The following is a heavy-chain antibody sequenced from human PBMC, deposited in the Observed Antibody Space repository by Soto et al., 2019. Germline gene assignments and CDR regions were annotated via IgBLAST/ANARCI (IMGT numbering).Heavy chain of an antibody. J-gene: IGHJ4*02. CDR3: AREADGDYLPYFDY. V-gene: IGHV3-48*02. CDR1: GFTFSSYS. Sequence: GGSLRLSCAASGFTFSSYSMNWVRQAPGKGLEWVSYISSSSSTIYYADSVKGRFTISRDNAKNSLYLQMNSLRDEDTAVYYCAREADGDYLPYFDYWGQGTLVTVSS. D-gene: IGHD4-17*01. CDR2: ISSSSSTI.